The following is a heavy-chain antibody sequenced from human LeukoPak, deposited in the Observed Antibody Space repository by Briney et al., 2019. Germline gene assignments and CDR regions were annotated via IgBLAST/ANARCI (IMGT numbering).Heavy chain of an antibody. CDR2: IYYSGST. CDR3: ARRRYSSVPRYDY. D-gene: IGHD6-25*01. Sequence: PSQTLSLTCTVSGGSISRGGYYWSWIRQHPGKGLEWIGYIYYSGSTYYNPSLKSRVTISVDTSKNQFSLKLSSVTAADTAVYYCARRRYSSVPRYDYWGQGTLVTVSS. J-gene: IGHJ4*02. CDR1: GGSISRGGYY. V-gene: IGHV4-31*03.